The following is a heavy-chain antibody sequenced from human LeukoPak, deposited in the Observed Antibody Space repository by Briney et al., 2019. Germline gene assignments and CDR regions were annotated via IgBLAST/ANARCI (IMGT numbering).Heavy chain of an antibody. J-gene: IGHJ5*02. D-gene: IGHD4-17*01. V-gene: IGHV1-18*01. CDR1: GYTFTSYG. Sequence: GASVKVSCKASGYTFTSYGISWVRQAPGQGLEWMGWISAYNGNTNYAQKLQGRVTMTTDTYTSTAYMELRSLGSDDAAVYYCARDLPDYGDYVSWFDPWGQGTLVTVSS. CDR2: ISAYNGNT. CDR3: ARDLPDYGDYVSWFDP.